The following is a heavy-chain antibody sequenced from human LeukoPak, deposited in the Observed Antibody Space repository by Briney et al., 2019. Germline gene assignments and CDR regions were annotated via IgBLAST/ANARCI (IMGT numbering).Heavy chain of an antibody. Sequence: SETLSLTCAVYGGSFSGYCWSWIRQPPGKGLEWIGEINHSGSTNYNPSLKSRVTISVDTSKNQFSLKLSSVTAADTAVYYCARGIGCVMFSSGRFDPWGQGTLVTVSS. J-gene: IGHJ5*02. D-gene: IGHD2-15*01. CDR3: ARGIGCVMFSSGRFDP. CDR1: GGSFSGYC. V-gene: IGHV4-34*01. CDR2: INHSGST.